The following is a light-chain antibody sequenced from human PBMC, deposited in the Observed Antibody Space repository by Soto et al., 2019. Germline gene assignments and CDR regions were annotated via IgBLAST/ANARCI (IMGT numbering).Light chain of an antibody. J-gene: IGKJ2*01. CDR1: QSISSW. V-gene: IGKV1-5*03. CDR3: QQYNSLYT. Sequence: DIQMTQSPSTLSASVGDRVTITCRASQSISSWLAWYQQKPGKAPKLLSYKASSLQSGVPSRFSGSGSGTEFTLTISTLQPDDFAPNYCQQYNSLYTLGQGTKLEIK. CDR2: KAS.